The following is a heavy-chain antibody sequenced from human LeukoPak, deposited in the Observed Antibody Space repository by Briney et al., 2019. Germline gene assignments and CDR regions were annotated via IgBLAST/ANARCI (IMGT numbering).Heavy chain of an antibody. J-gene: IGHJ4*02. V-gene: IGHV3-23*01. Sequence: GGSLRLSCAASGFTFKNYALSWVRQAPGKGLEWVSGFSVNGRDTYYADFVKGRFTIARDIAKNTQYLQMNSLRAEDTATYYCAKPGRTAAGLFDSWGQGTLVTVSS. CDR2: FSVNGRDT. CDR1: GFTFKNYA. CDR3: AKPGRTAAGLFDS. D-gene: IGHD6-13*01.